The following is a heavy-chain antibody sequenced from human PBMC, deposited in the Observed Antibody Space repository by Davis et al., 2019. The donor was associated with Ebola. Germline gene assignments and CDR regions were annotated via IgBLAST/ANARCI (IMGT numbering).Heavy chain of an antibody. V-gene: IGHV1-69*13. Sequence: AASVKVSCKSSGGTFSSYAISWVRQAPGQGLKWMGGIIPIFATTNYAQKFQDRVTITADESTSTAYMELSSLRSEYTAMYYCARGFDWNYGRYDAFDIWGQGTMVTVSS. CDR1: GGTFSSYA. D-gene: IGHD1-7*01. J-gene: IGHJ3*02. CDR2: IIPIFATT. CDR3: ARGFDWNYGRYDAFDI.